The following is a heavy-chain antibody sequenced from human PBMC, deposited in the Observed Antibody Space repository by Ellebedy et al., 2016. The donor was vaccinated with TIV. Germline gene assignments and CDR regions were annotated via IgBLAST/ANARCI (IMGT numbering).Heavy chain of an antibody. D-gene: IGHD5-24*01. CDR3: AREGIDGYNYFDY. CDR2: VHYRGYT. Sequence: MPSETLSLTCNVSGGSLSRYYWSWIRQPPGKGLEWIAYVHYRGYTNYNPSLESRVAISLDTSKNQVSLKLTSVTAADTAVYYCAREGIDGYNYFDYWGRGTLVTVSS. J-gene: IGHJ4*02. V-gene: IGHV4-59*01. CDR1: GGSLSRYY.